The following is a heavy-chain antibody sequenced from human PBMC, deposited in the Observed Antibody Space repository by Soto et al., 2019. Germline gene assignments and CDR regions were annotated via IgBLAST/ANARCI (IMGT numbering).Heavy chain of an antibody. CDR3: ARSVRGSCVDY. CDR2: SYYSGST. J-gene: IGHJ4*02. CDR1: GGSIIHGGYY. D-gene: IGHD2-15*01. Sequence: QVQLHGSGTGLVKPSQTLSLTCTVSGGSIIHGGYYWTWIRQHPGKGLEWIGYSYYSGSTYYNPSLKSRVIISVDTSKNQFSLKVSSVTAADTAVYYCARSVRGSCVDYWAQGTLVNVSS. V-gene: IGHV4-31*03.